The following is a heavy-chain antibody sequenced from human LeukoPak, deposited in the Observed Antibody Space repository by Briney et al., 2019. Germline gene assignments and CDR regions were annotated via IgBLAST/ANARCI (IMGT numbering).Heavy chain of an antibody. V-gene: IGHV1-8*01. CDR3: ARGLRKTEYAFDI. CDR2: MNPNSGNT. J-gene: IGHJ3*02. Sequence: ASVTVSCKASGYTFTSYDINWVRQATGQGLEWMGWMNPNSGNTGYAQKFQGRVTMTRNTSISTAYMELSSLRSEDTAVYYCARGLRKTEYAFDIWGQGTMVTVSS. CDR1: GYTFTSYD.